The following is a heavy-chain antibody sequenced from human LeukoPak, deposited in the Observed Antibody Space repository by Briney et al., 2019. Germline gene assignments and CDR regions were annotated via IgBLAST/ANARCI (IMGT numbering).Heavy chain of an antibody. CDR2: IGGSGGSI. Sequence: GGSLRLSCAASGFTFSSFAMAWVRHAPGKGLEWVSSIGGSGGSISYADSVKGRFTISRDNSKNTLYLQMNSLRAEDTAVYYCAKETTGSFPFDCWGQGTLVAVSS. D-gene: IGHD1-26*01. J-gene: IGHJ4*02. CDR1: GFTFSSFA. V-gene: IGHV3-23*01. CDR3: AKETTGSFPFDC.